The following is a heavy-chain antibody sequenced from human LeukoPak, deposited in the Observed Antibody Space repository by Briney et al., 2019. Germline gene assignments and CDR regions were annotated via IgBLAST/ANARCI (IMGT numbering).Heavy chain of an antibody. CDR1: GDSIGNSNYY. CDR2: IFYNGST. J-gene: IGHJ4*02. V-gene: IGHV4-39*01. Sequence: PSETLSLTCTVSGDSIGNSNYYWAWVRQPPGKGLEWLGSIFYNGSTYYNPSLKSRVTISVDTSKNQFSLNLHSVTPADTATYYCARRGITYSSSFFAYWGQGTLVTVSS. CDR3: ARRGITYSSSFFAY. D-gene: IGHD6-13*01.